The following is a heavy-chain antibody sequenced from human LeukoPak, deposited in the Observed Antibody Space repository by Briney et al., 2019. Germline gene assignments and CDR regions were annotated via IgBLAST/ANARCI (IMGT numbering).Heavy chain of an antibody. CDR3: ARDPYLNYYDSSGPLDY. V-gene: IGHV1-8*01. D-gene: IGHD3-22*01. CDR1: GYTFTSYD. Sequence: ASVKVSCKASGYTFTSYDINWVRQATGQGLEWMGWMNPNSGNTGYAQKFQGRVTMTRNTSISTAYMELSSLRSEDTAVYYCARDPYLNYYDSSGPLDYWGQGTLVTVSS. J-gene: IGHJ4*02. CDR2: MNPNSGNT.